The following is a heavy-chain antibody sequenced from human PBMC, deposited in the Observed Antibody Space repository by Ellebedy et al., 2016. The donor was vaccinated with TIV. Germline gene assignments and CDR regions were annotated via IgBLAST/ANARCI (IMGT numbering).Heavy chain of an antibody. CDR3: ARHEYDFWGGSSPFDF. D-gene: IGHD3-3*01. Sequence: ASVKVSCXASGYSFISYGISWVRQAPGQGPEWMAWISTYNGHTNYAQKFQGRVTLTTDTSTNTAYMELRSLRSDDTALYFCARHEYDFWGGSSPFDFWGQGTRVTVSS. CDR2: ISTYNGHT. V-gene: IGHV1-18*01. J-gene: IGHJ4*02. CDR1: GYSFISYG.